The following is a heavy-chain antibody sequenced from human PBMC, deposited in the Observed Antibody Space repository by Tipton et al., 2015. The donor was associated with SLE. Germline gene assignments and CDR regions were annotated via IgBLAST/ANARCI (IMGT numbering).Heavy chain of an antibody. J-gene: IGHJ4*02. CDR3: AKDPRITIFGGTDY. CDR2: TYSGGST. D-gene: IGHD3-3*01. CDR1: GFTVSSNY. V-gene: IGHV3-53*01. Sequence: SLRLSCAASGFTVSSNYMSWVRQAPGKGLEWVSVTYSGGSTYYADSVKGRFTISRDNSKNTLYLQMNSLRAEDTAVYYCAKDPRITIFGGTDYWGQGTLVTVSS.